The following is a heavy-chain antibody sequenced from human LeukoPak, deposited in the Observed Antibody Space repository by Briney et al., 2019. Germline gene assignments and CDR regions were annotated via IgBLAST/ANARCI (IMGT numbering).Heavy chain of an antibody. J-gene: IGHJ4*02. CDR2: FDPEDGET. Sequence: GASVKVSCKVSGYTLTELSMHWVRRAPGKGREWMGGFDPEDGETIYAQKFQGRVTMTEDTSTDTAYMELSSLRSEETAVYYCATAVQLERPMDDYWGQGTLVTVSS. D-gene: IGHD1-1*01. V-gene: IGHV1-24*01. CDR3: ATAVQLERPMDDY. CDR1: GYTLTELS.